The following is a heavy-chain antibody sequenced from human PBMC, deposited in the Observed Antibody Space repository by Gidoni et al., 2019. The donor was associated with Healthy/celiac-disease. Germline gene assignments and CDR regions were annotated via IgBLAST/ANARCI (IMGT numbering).Heavy chain of an antibody. J-gene: IGHJ4*02. V-gene: IGHV3-53*01. Sequence: EVQLVESGGGLIQPGGSLRLSCAASGFTVSSNYMSWVRQAPGKGLEWVSVIYSGGSTYYADSVKGRFTISRDNSKNTLYLQMNSLRAEDTAVYYCAREVYDSSGYHDYWGQGTLVTVSS. CDR1: GFTVSSNY. CDR3: AREVYDSSGYHDY. CDR2: IYSGGST. D-gene: IGHD3-22*01.